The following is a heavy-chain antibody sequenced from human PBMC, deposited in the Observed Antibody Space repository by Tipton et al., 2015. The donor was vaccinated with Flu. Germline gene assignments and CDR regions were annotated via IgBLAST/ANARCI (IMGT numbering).Heavy chain of an antibody. V-gene: IGHV4-30-4*01. CDR3: VRESPPDY. Sequence: TLSLTCSVSGASISAGDYYWSWIRRHPGGGLEWIGYIYYSGRADYNPSLKSRTTMSVDSSENHLSLKLSSVTAADTAVYYCVRESPPDYWGQGILVTVSS. CDR2: IYYSGRA. CDR1: GASISAGDYY. J-gene: IGHJ4*02.